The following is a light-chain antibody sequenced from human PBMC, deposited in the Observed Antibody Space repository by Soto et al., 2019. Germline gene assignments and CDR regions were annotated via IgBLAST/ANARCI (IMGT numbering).Light chain of an antibody. CDR1: SSDVGGYNF. J-gene: IGLJ3*02. CDR2: EVS. V-gene: IGLV2-8*01. CDR3: SSYAGSNNWV. Sequence: QSVLTQPPSASGSPGQSVTISCTGTSSDVGGYNFVSWYQQNPGKAPKLMMFEVSKRPSWVPDRFSGSKSGNTASLTVSGLQAEDEADYYCSSYAGSNNWVFGGGTQLTVL.